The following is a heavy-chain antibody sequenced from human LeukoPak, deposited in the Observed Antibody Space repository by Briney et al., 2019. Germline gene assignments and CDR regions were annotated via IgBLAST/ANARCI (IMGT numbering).Heavy chain of an antibody. J-gene: IGHJ3*02. D-gene: IGHD6-19*01. CDR2: IYPGDSDT. CDR3: ARRVKEQWLAAFDI. Sequence: GESLKISCKGSGYSFTSYWIGWVRQMPGKSLEWMGIIYPGDSDTRYSPSFQGQVTISADKSISTAYLQWSSLKASDTAMYHCARRVKEQWLAAFDIWGQGTMVTVSS. V-gene: IGHV5-51*01. CDR1: GYSFTSYW.